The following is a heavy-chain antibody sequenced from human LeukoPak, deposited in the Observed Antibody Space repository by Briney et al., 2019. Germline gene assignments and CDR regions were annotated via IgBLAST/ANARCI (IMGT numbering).Heavy chain of an antibody. V-gene: IGHV4-59*01. J-gene: IGHJ5*02. CDR2: IYYSGST. D-gene: IGHD5-24*01. CDR3: ARDRGRDGYIGWFDP. CDR1: GGSISSYY. Sequence: PSETLSLTCTVSGGSISSYYWSWIRQPPGKGLEWIGYIYYSGSTNYNPSLKSRVTISVDTSKNQFSLKLSSVTAADTAVYYCARDRGRDGYIGWFDPWGQGTLVTVSS.